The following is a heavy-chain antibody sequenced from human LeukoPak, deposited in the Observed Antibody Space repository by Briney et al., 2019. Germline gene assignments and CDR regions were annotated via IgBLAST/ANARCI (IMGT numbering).Heavy chain of an antibody. CDR2: IYYSGST. Sequence: SQTLSLTFTVSGGSISSGGYYWSWIRQHPGKGLEWIGYIYYSGSTYYNPSLKSRVTISVDTSKNQFSLKLSSVTAADTAVYYCARSQIVGATTFDYWGQGTLVTVSS. J-gene: IGHJ4*02. CDR1: GGSISSGGYY. CDR3: ARSQIVGATTFDY. V-gene: IGHV4-31*03. D-gene: IGHD1-26*01.